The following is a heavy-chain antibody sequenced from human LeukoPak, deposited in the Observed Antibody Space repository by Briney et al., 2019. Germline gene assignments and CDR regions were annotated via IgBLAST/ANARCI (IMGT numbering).Heavy chain of an antibody. CDR3: AKEGVPASMIGWFDP. J-gene: IGHJ5*02. CDR1: GYTFTGYY. CDR2: INPNSGGT. V-gene: IGHV1-2*02. Sequence: ASVKVSCKASGYTFTGYYMHWVRQAPGQGLEWMGWINPNSGGTNYAQKFQGRVTMTRDTPISTAYMELSRLRSDDTAVYYCAKEGVPASMIGWFDPWGQGTLVTVSS. D-gene: IGHD2-2*01.